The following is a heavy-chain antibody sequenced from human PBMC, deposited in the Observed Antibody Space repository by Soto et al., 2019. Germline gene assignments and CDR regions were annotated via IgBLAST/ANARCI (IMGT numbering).Heavy chain of an antibody. J-gene: IGHJ3*02. CDR2: INAGNGNT. Sequence: GALVKGACKAAGYTLTSYARRWVRQAKGQRLEWMGWINAGNGNTKYSQKFQGRVTITRDTSASTAYMELSSLRSEDTAVYYCARDLSLTAAMLPNDAFDIWGQGTMVTVSS. CDR1: GYTLTSYA. CDR3: ARDLSLTAAMLPNDAFDI. V-gene: IGHV1-3*01. D-gene: IGHD2-2*01.